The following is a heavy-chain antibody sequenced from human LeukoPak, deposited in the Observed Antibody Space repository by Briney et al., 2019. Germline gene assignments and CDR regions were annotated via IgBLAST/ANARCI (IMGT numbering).Heavy chain of an antibody. CDR1: GGSISSSNW. CDR2: IYHSGST. D-gene: IGHD3-10*01. CDR3: ARVSGYYGSGERFDP. J-gene: IGHJ5*02. V-gene: IGHV4-4*02. Sequence: SETLSLTCAVSGGSISSSNWWSWVRQPPGKGLEWIGEIYHSGSTNYNPSLKSRVTISVDKSKNQFSLKLSSVTAADTAVYYCARVSGYYGSGERFDPWGQGTLVTVSS.